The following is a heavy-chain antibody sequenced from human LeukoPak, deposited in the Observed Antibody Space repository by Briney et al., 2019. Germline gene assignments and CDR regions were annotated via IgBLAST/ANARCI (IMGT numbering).Heavy chain of an antibody. V-gene: IGHV4-59*01. CDR1: GGSISSYY. J-gene: IGHJ4*02. D-gene: IGHD3-3*01. CDR2: IYYSGST. Sequence: SETLSLTCTVSGGSISSYYWSWIRQPPGKGLEWIGYIYYSGSTNYNPSLKSRVTISVDTSKNQFSLKLSSVTAADTAVYYCARGRYDFWSYWGQGTLVTVSS. CDR3: ARGRYDFWSY.